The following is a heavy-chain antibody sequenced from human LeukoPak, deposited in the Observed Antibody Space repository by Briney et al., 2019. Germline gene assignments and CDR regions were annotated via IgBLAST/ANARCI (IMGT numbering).Heavy chain of an antibody. Sequence: GASVKVSCKASGYTFTGYYMHWVRQAPGQGLEWMGWINPNSGGTNYAQKLQGRVTMTRDTSISTVYMELSRLRSDDTAVYYCARAVGAMGNWFDPWGQGTLVTVSS. CDR3: ARAVGAMGNWFDP. CDR1: GYTFTGYY. J-gene: IGHJ5*02. CDR2: INPNSGGT. D-gene: IGHD1-26*01. V-gene: IGHV1-2*02.